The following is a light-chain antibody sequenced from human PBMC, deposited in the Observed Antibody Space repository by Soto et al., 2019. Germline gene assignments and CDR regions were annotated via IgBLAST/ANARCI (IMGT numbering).Light chain of an antibody. V-gene: IGKV3-20*01. CDR3: QQYGSSPLT. CDR1: QSVSSSY. CDR2: GAS. Sequence: EIVLTQSPGTLSLSPGERATLSCRASQSVSSSYLAWYQQKPGQAPRLLIYGASSRATGIPDGFSGRGSGTDFTLTISRLEPEDFAVYYCQQYGSSPLTFGGGTKVEIK. J-gene: IGKJ4*01.